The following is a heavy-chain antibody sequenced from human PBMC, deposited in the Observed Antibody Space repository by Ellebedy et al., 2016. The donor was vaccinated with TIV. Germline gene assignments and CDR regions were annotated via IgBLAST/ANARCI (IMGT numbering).Heavy chain of an antibody. Sequence: SETLSLTCPVSGGSISSGTYYWSWIRQPPVKGLEWIGEIHHTGSAKDNPSLGGRVTLSVDTSKSEFSLSLQSVTAADTATYFCARLKKAAYDDTGTPLDLWGQGILVTVSS. CDR1: GGSISSGTYY. D-gene: IGHD1-1*01. V-gene: IGHV4-61*01. CDR2: IHHTGSA. J-gene: IGHJ5*02. CDR3: ARLKKAAYDDTGTPLDL.